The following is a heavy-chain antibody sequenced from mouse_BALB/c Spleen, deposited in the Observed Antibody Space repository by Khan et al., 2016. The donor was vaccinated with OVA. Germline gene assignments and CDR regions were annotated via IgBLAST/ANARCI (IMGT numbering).Heavy chain of an antibody. CDR2: INPTSGYT. J-gene: IGHJ2*01. Sequence: VELVESGAELAKPGASVKMSCKASGYTFTSYWMHWVKQRPGQGLAWIGYINPTSGYTDYNEKFKDKATLSADKSSSTAYMQLSSLTSEDSAVYYLTRDKIDYWGQGTTLTVSS. CDR1: GYTFTSYW. CDR3: TRDKIDY. V-gene: IGHV1-7*01.